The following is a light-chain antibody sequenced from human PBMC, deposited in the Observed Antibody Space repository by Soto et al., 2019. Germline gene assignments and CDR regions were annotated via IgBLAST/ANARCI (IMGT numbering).Light chain of an antibody. Sequence: QSVLTQPPSVSRAPGQRVTISCTGSSSNIGAGYYVHWYQQLPGTAPKLLIYGNSNRPSGVPDRFSGSKSGTSASLAITGLQAEDEADYYCQSYDSSLSGVVFGGGTKLTVL. CDR1: SSNIGAGYY. CDR2: GNS. V-gene: IGLV1-40*01. J-gene: IGLJ2*01. CDR3: QSYDSSLSGVV.